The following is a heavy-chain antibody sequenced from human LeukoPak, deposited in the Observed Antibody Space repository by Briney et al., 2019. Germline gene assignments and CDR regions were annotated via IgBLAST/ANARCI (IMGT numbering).Heavy chain of an antibody. CDR1: GFSFNTYA. J-gene: IGHJ4*02. D-gene: IGHD2-15*01. CDR2: ITGSGDDT. V-gene: IGHV3-23*01. Sequence: GGSLRLSCAASGFSFNTYAMNWVRQAPGKGLGWVSTITGSGDDTYYADSARGRFTISRDNSKNTLYLQMNTLRVEDTAVYYCAKGSVVADIYFDSWGQGTLATVSS. CDR3: AKGSVVADIYFDS.